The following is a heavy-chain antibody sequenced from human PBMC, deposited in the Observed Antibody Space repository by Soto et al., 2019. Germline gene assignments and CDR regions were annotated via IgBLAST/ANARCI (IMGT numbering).Heavy chain of an antibody. J-gene: IGHJ3*01. CDR2: IGGTDGDSDGVP. D-gene: IGHD7-27*01. Sequence: VQLLESGGDLVQPGGSLRLSCVASGFILNNYAMSWVRQAPGKGLEWVSNIGGTDGDSDGVPWYEDSVKGRFTIYRYSSVNTLFLHMDNMRAEDSALYYCVKRGRNWGAFDFWGQGTTVVVSS. V-gene: IGHV3-23*01. CDR1: GFILNNYA. CDR3: VKRGRNWGAFDF.